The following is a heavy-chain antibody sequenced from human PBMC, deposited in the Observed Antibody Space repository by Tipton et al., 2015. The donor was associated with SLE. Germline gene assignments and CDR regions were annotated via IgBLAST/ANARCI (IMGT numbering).Heavy chain of an antibody. CDR1: GYTFTSYG. J-gene: IGHJ6*03. Sequence: QVQLVQSGPEVKKPGASVKVSCKASGYTFTSYGISWVRQAPGQGLEWMGWISAYNGNTNYAQKLQGRVTMTTDTSTSTAYMELRGLRSDDTAVYYCARASLGGSLSLPDSMDVWGKGTTVTVSS. D-gene: IGHD3-16*01. CDR2: ISAYNGNT. V-gene: IGHV1-18*01. CDR3: ARASLGGSLSLPDSMDV.